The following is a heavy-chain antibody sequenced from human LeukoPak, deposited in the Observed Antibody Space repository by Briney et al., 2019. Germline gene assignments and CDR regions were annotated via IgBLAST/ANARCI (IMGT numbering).Heavy chain of an antibody. CDR1: GFTFSSYW. CDR3: ARGVAAAKTDY. J-gene: IGHJ4*02. D-gene: IGHD6-13*01. CDR2: INSDGSST. Sequence: GGSLRLSCAASGFTFSSYWMHWVRQAPGKGLVWVSRINSDGSSTSYADSVKGRFTISRDNAKNTLYLQMNSPRAEDTAVYYCARGVAAAKTDYWGQGTLVTVSS. V-gene: IGHV3-74*01.